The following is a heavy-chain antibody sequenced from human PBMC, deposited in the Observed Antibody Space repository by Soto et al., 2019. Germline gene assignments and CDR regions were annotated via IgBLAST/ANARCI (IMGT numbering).Heavy chain of an antibody. CDR2: IYYSGST. CDR3: ARIIAAAGTIDY. D-gene: IGHD6-13*01. V-gene: IGHV4-59*02. Sequence: NPSETLSLTCTVSGGSVSSYYWGWIRQPPGKALEWIGYIYYSGSTNYNPSLKSRVTISVDTSKNQFSLKLSSVTAADTAVYYCARIIAAAGTIDYWGQGTLVTVSS. CDR1: GGSVSSYY. J-gene: IGHJ4*02.